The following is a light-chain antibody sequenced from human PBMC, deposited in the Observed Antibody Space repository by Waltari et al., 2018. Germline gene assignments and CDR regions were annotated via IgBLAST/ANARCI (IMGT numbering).Light chain of an antibody. CDR3: QQHNSYSYT. J-gene: IGKJ2*01. V-gene: IGKV1-5*03. CDR2: KAS. Sequence: DIQMTQSPSTLSASVGDRVTITCRASQSVSSWLAWYQQKPGRAPKLLIYKASTLHTGGPARFSGSGYGTEFTLTINSLQPDDFATYYCQQHNSYSYTFGQGTNLEIK. CDR1: QSVSSW.